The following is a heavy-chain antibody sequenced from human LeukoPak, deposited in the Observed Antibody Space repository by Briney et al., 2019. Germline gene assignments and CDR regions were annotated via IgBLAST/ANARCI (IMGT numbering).Heavy chain of an antibody. D-gene: IGHD3-9*01. CDR3: TTMAEGGSRYFDWLTSNWFDP. Sequence: GGSLRLSCAASGFTFSNAWMSWVRQAPGKGLEWVGRIKSKTDGGTTDYAAPVKGRFTISRDDSKNTLYLQMNSLKTEDTAVYYCTTMAEGGSRYFDWLTSNWFDPWGQGTLVTVSS. CDR1: GFTFSNAW. V-gene: IGHV3-15*01. J-gene: IGHJ5*02. CDR2: IKSKTDGGTT.